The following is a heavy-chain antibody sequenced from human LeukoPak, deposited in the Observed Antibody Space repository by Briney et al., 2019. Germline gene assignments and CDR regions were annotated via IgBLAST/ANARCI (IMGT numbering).Heavy chain of an antibody. D-gene: IGHD5-24*01. CDR2: INQDGSEK. J-gene: IGHJ4*02. V-gene: IGHV3-7*01. CDR1: GFTFNTYS. Sequence: GGSLRLSCAASGFTFNTYSMNWVRQAPGKGLEWVASINQDGSEKYYLDSVKGRFTISRDNAKNSLYLQMNSLRDEDTAVYSCARDGVRDGLYFDRWGQGTLVTVSS. CDR3: ARDGVRDGLYFDR.